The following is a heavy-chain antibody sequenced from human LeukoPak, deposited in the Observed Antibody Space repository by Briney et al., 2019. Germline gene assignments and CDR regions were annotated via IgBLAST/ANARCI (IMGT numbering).Heavy chain of an antibody. V-gene: IGHV3-48*03. CDR1: GFTFSSYG. Sequence: GGSLRLSCAASGFTFSSYGMSWVRQAPGKGLEWVSGLSNNGGSTYYADSVKGRFTISRDNAKNSLYLQMNSLRAEDTAVYYCAELGITMIGGVWGKGTTGTISS. CDR3: AELGITMIGGV. J-gene: IGHJ6*04. CDR2: LSNNGGST. D-gene: IGHD3-10*02.